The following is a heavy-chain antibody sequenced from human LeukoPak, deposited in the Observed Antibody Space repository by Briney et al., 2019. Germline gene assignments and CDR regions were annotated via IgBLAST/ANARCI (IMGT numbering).Heavy chain of an antibody. D-gene: IGHD3-22*01. Sequence: SETLSLTCTVSGGSISSYYWSWIRQPPGKGLEWIGYIYYSGSTNYNPSLKSRVTISVDTSKNQFSLKLSSVTAADTAVYYCALQPADYDILPADDAFDIWGQGTMVTVSS. CDR1: GGSISSYY. CDR3: ALQPADYDILPADDAFDI. J-gene: IGHJ3*02. CDR2: IYYSGST. V-gene: IGHV4-59*01.